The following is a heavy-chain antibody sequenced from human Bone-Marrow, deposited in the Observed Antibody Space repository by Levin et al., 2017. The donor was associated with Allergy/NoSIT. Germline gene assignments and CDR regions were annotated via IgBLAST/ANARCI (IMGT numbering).Heavy chain of an antibody. CDR1: GFTFSSYA. CDR2: ISYDGSNK. D-gene: IGHD3-3*01. Sequence: GESLKISCAASGFTFSSYAMHWVRQAPGKGLEWVAVISYDGSNKYYADSVKGRFTISRDNSKNTLYLQMNSLRAEDTAVYYCARDTYYGPIPYYYYYYGMDVWGQGTTVTVSS. V-gene: IGHV3-30*04. CDR3: ARDTYYGPIPYYYYYYGMDV. J-gene: IGHJ6*02.